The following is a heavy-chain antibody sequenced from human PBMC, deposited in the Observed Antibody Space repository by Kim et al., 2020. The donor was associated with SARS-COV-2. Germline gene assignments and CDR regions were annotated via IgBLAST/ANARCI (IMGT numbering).Heavy chain of an antibody. V-gene: IGHV4-34*01. CDR2: INHSGST. Sequence: SETLSLTCAVYGGSFSGYYWSWIRQPPGKGLEWIGEINHSGSTNYNPSLKSRVTISVDTSKNQFSLKLSSVTAADTAVYYCARGRPYYDILTGYLACWF. D-gene: IGHD3-9*01. J-gene: IGHJ5*01. CDR1: GGSFSGYY. CDR3: ARGRPYYDILTGYLACWF.